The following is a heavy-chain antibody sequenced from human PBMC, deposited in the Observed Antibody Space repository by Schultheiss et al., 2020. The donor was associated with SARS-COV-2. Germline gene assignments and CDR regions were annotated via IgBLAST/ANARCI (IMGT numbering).Heavy chain of an antibody. V-gene: IGHV3-15*07. D-gene: IGHD6-6*01. CDR2: IKSKIDGGTI. CDR1: GFTFSDAW. J-gene: IGHJ6*03. Sequence: GGSLRLSCAASGFTFSDAWMNWVRQAPGKGLEWVGRIKSKIDGGTIDYAAPVKGRFTISRDNSKNTLYLQMNSLRAEDTAVYYCAKGGIAARRYQASRGYYMDVWGQGTTVTVSS. CDR3: AKGGIAARRYQASRGYYMDV.